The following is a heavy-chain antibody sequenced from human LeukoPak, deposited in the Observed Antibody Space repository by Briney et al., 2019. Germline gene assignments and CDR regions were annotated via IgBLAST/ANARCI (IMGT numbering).Heavy chain of an antibody. CDR3: ALSSSWYGGFFDY. CDR1: GITFSSYW. V-gene: IGHV3-7*01. Sequence: GGSLRLSCRASGITFSSYWMSWVRQAPGKGLQWVANIKEDGSEKYYVDSVKGRFTISRDNAKNSLYLQMNSLRAEDTAVYYCALSSSWYGGFFDYWGQGTLVTVSS. CDR2: IKEDGSEK. J-gene: IGHJ4*02. D-gene: IGHD6-13*01.